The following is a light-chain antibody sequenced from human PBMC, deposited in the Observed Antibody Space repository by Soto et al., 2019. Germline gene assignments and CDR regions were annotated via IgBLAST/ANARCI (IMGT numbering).Light chain of an antibody. Sequence: QSARTQPASVSGSPGQSITISCTGTSSDVGGYNYVSWYQQHPGKAPKLMIYDVSNRPSGVSNRFSGSKSGNTASLTISGLQAEDEADYYCSSYTSSSPYVFGTGTKSPS. CDR2: DVS. CDR1: SSDVGGYNY. J-gene: IGLJ1*01. CDR3: SSYTSSSPYV. V-gene: IGLV2-14*01.